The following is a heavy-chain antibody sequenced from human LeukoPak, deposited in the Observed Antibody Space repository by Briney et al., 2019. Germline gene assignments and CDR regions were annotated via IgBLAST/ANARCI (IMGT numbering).Heavy chain of an antibody. Sequence: GGSLRLSCAASGFTFSTFAMIWVRQPPGKGLEWVSSIFPSGGEIHYADSVRGRFTISRDNSKSTLSLQMNSLRAEDTAIYYCARDRLLEDRDYNSYYYMDVWGIGTTVTVSS. CDR3: ARDRLLEDRDYNSYYYMDV. D-gene: IGHD1-1*01. CDR2: IFPSGGEI. V-gene: IGHV3-23*01. J-gene: IGHJ6*03. CDR1: GFTFSTFA.